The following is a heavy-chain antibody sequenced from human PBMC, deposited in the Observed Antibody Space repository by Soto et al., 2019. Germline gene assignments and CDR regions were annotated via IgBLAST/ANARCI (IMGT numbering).Heavy chain of an antibody. CDR2: IWNDGNTK. D-gene: IGHD3-10*01. CDR1: GFTFSSYG. Sequence: GGSLRLSCAGTGFTFSSYGMHWVRQAPGRGLEWVAVIWNDGNTKGYAESVKGRFTISRDNSKNTLYLQMNSLRAEDTAVYYCEPDAGGEPFDYWGPGTLVTVYS. J-gene: IGHJ4*02. CDR3: EPDAGGEPFDY. V-gene: IGHV3-33*01.